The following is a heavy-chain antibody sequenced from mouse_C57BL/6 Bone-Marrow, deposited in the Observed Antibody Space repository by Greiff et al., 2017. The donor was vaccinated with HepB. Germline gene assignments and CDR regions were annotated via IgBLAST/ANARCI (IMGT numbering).Heavy chain of an antibody. J-gene: IGHJ4*01. CDR2: ISGGGGNT. V-gene: IGHV5-9*01. Sequence: DVQLVESGGGLVKPGGSLKLSCAASGFTFSSYTMSWVRQTPEKRLEWVATISGGGGNTYYPDSVKGRFTISRDNAKNTLYLQMSSLRSEDTALYYCARPLITTVPYAMDYWGQGTSVTVSS. CDR1: GFTFSSYT. D-gene: IGHD1-1*01. CDR3: ARPLITTVPYAMDY.